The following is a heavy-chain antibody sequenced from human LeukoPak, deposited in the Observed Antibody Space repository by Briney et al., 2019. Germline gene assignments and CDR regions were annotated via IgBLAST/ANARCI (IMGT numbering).Heavy chain of an antibody. CDR3: ARAGGYDQYYYYYYMDV. CDR2: INPNSGGT. Sequence: ASVKVSCKASGYTFTGNYLHWVRQAPGQGLEWMGWINPNSGGTNYAQKFQGRVTMTRDTSISTAYMELSRLRSDDTAVYYCARAGGYDQYYYYYYMDVWGKGTTVTISS. V-gene: IGHV1-2*02. J-gene: IGHJ6*03. CDR1: GYTFTGNY. D-gene: IGHD5-12*01.